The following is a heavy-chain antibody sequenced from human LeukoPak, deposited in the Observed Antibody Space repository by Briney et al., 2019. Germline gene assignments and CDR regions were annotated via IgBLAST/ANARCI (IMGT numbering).Heavy chain of an antibody. Sequence: GGSLRLSCAASGFTFSSYSMNWVRQAPGKGLEWVSSISSSSSYIYYADSVRGRFTISRDNAKNSLYLQMNSLRAEDTAVYYCARDGTKQWLVSYYYYGMDVWGQGTTVTVSS. V-gene: IGHV3-21*01. CDR3: ARDGTKQWLVSYYYYGMDV. J-gene: IGHJ6*02. D-gene: IGHD6-19*01. CDR1: GFTFSSYS. CDR2: ISSSSSYI.